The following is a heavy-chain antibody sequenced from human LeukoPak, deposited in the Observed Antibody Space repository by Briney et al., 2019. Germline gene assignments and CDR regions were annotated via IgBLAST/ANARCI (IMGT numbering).Heavy chain of an antibody. CDR2: INPSGGT. CDR1: GYTFNSYY. D-gene: IGHD6-19*01. J-gene: IGHJ4*02. V-gene: IGHV1-46*02. Sequence: GASVKISCKAFGYTFNSYYVHWVRQAPGQGLEWMGIINPSGGTNYAQKFQGRVTMTRDTSTSTVYMELSRLRSEDTAVYYCARGTPGYSSVWGQGTLVTVSS. CDR3: ARGTPGYSSV.